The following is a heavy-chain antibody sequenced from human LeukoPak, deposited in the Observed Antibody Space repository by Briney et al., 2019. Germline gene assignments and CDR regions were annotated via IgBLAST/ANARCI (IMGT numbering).Heavy chain of an antibody. Sequence: SETLSLTXTVSGGSIRSSSYYWGWIRQPPGKGLEWIGSIYYSGSTYYNPSLKSRVTISVDTSKNQFSLKLSSVTAADTAVYYCSSNYYFDYWGQGTLVTVSS. CDR1: GGSIRSSSYY. D-gene: IGHD1-20*01. J-gene: IGHJ4*02. CDR3: SSNYYFDY. V-gene: IGHV4-39*01. CDR2: IYYSGST.